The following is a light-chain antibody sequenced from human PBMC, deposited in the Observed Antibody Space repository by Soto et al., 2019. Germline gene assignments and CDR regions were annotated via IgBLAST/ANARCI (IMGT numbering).Light chain of an antibody. Sequence: EIVMTQSPATLSASPGERVTLSCRASQSVSSDLAWYQQKPGQALRLLMYGASTRATGIPARISGSGYGTEFTLTISSLQSEDFAVYYCQQYTNWPPYTFGQGTKLEIK. V-gene: IGKV3-15*01. CDR3: QQYTNWPPYT. CDR2: GAS. J-gene: IGKJ2*01. CDR1: QSVSSD.